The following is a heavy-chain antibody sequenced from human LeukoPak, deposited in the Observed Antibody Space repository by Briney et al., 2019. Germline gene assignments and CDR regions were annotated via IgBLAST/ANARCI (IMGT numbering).Heavy chain of an antibody. D-gene: IGHD6-13*01. CDR2: ISGSGGST. Sequence: GGSLRLSCAVSGFTFSSYAMSWVRQAPGKGLEWVSSISGSGGSTYYADSVKGRFTISRENAKNSLYLQMNSLRAEDTAVYYCARLVSSSWFPKSGWFDPWGQGTLVTVSS. CDR1: GFTFSSYA. V-gene: IGHV3-23*01. CDR3: ARLVSSSWFPKSGWFDP. J-gene: IGHJ5*02.